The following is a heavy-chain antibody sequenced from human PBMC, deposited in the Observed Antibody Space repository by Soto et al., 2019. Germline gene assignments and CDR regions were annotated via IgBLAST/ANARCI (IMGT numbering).Heavy chain of an antibody. V-gene: IGHV3-30*18. Sequence: QVQLVESGGGVVQPGRSLRLSCAASGFTFSSYGMHWVRQAPGKGLEWVAVISYDGSNKYYADSVKGRFTISRDNSKNTLNLQMNSLRAENTAVYYCAKDQGESSSWYFPPFAYWGQGTLVTVS. CDR1: GFTFSSYG. CDR2: ISYDGSNK. CDR3: AKDQGESSSWYFPPFAY. J-gene: IGHJ4*02. D-gene: IGHD6-13*01.